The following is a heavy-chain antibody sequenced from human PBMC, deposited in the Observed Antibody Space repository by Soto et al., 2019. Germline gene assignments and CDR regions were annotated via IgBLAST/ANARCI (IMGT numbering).Heavy chain of an antibody. Sequence: GGSLRLSCAASGFTFSTSAMSWVRQAPGKGLEWVSSFSASGGSTYYADSVKGRFTISRDNSKNTLFLQMSSLRAEDAAVYYCARDVRRYFDYWGQGALVTVSS. V-gene: IGHV3-23*01. J-gene: IGHJ4*02. CDR1: GFTFSTSA. CDR3: ARDVRRYFDY. CDR2: FSASGGST.